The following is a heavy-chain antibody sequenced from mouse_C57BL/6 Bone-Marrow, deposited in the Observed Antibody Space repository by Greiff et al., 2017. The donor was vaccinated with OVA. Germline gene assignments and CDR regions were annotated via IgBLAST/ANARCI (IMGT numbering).Heavy chain of an antibody. CDR3: ARDYGSSLGFAY. J-gene: IGHJ3*01. CDR1: GYTFTSYG. CDR2: IYPRSGNT. D-gene: IGHD1-1*01. V-gene: IGHV1-81*01. Sequence: VQLQQSGAELARPGASVKLSCKASGYTFTSYGISWVKQRTGQGLEWIGEIYPRSGNTYYNEKFKGKATLTADKSSSTAYMELRSLTSEDSAVYFCARDYGSSLGFAYWGQGTLVTVSA.